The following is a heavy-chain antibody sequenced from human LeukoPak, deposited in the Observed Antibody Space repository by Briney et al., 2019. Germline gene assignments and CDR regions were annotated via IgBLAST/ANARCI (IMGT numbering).Heavy chain of an antibody. CDR2: SNPSSGGT. Sequence: ASVKVSCKASGYTFSDYHIHWLRQAPGQGLEWMGWSNPSSGGTNYAEKFDGRVTMTRDTSTNTAYMELSRLRSDDTAVYFCTRVRALAAAGTGARYFQDWGQGTLVTVSS. J-gene: IGHJ1*01. CDR3: TRVRALAAAGTGARYFQD. V-gene: IGHV1-2*02. CDR1: GYTFSDYH. D-gene: IGHD6-13*01.